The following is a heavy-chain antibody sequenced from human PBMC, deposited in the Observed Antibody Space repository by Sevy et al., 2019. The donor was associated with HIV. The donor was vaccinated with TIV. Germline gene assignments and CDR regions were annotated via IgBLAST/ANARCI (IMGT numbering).Heavy chain of an antibody. D-gene: IGHD6-13*01. CDR2: INPNSGGT. CDR3: ARDPSRAAEGWFDP. CDR1: GYTFTDYY. J-gene: IGHJ5*02. V-gene: IGHV1-2*02. Sequence: ASVKVSCKASGYTFTDYYMYWVRQAPGQGLEWMGWINPNSGGTNYAQKLQGRVTMTRETSISTAVMELSRLRSDDTGRYYCARDPSRAAEGWFDPWGQGTLVTVSS.